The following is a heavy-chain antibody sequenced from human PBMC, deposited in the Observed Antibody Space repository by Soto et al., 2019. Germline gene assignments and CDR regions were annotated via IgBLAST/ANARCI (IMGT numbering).Heavy chain of an antibody. J-gene: IGHJ4*02. V-gene: IGHV3-30-3*01. CDR3: ARGRGLAARPQHLDY. Sequence: QVHLVESGGGVVQPGRSLRLSCEASGFMFTGYAMHWVRQAPGTGLEWVAVMSYDGSDKFYRASVKGRFTISRDISKNTLFLEMTSLRPEDTALYFCARGRGLAARPQHLDYWGQGTLVTVSS. CDR1: GFMFTGYA. CDR2: MSYDGSDK. D-gene: IGHD6-6*01.